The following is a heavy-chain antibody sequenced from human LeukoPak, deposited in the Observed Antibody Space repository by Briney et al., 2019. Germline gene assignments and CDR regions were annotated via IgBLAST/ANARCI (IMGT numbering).Heavy chain of an antibody. CDR3: ARAGYCSSTSCYRGGYFDY. Sequence: GGSLRLSCAASGFTFSSYWMSWVRQAPGKGLEWVANIKQDGSEKYYVDSVKGRFTISRDNAKNSLYLQMNSLRAEDTAVYYCARAGYCSSTSCYRGGYFDYWGQGTLVTVSS. CDR1: GFTFSSYW. J-gene: IGHJ4*02. V-gene: IGHV3-7*01. D-gene: IGHD2-2*02. CDR2: IKQDGSEK.